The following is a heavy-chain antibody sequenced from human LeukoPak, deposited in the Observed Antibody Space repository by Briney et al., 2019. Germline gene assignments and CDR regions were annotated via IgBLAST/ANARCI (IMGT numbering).Heavy chain of an antibody. D-gene: IGHD6-13*01. J-gene: IGHJ4*02. CDR1: GFTFDDYA. CDR3: AKSAAGTAPPSDY. CDR2: ISWNSGSI. Sequence: PGGPLRLSCAASGFTFDDYAMHWVRHAPGKGLEWVSGISWNSGSIGYADSVKGRFTISRDNAKNSLYLQMNSLRAEDTALYYCAKSAAGTAPPSDYWGQGTLVTVSS. V-gene: IGHV3-9*01.